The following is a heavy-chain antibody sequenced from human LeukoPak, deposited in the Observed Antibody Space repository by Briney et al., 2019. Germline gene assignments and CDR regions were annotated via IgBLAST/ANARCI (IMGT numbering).Heavy chain of an antibody. CDR2: ISSDGSKI. V-gene: IGHV3-30*04. CDR3: AKDRPDISSGYFYFDY. CDR1: GFIFSNYA. J-gene: IGHJ4*02. Sequence: GGSLRLSCAASGFIFSNYAMHWVRQAPGKGLEWVALISSDGSKIYYADSVKGRFTISRDNSRNTLYLQMNSLRAEDTAVYYCAKDRPDISSGYFYFDYWGQGTLVTVSS. D-gene: IGHD3-22*01.